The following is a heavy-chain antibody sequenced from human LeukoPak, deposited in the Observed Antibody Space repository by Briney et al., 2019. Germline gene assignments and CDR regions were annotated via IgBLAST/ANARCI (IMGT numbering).Heavy chain of an antibody. CDR3: ARDSSVVPAAIAYYYYYYGMDV. CDR2: IWYDGSNK. Sequence: RSLRLSCAASGFTFSSYGMNWVRQAPGKGLEWVAVIWYDGSNKYYADSVKGRFTISRDNSKNTLYLQMNSLRAEDTAVYYCARDSSVVPAAIAYYYYYYGMDVWGQGTTVTVSS. D-gene: IGHD2-2*01. CDR1: GFTFSSYG. V-gene: IGHV3-33*01. J-gene: IGHJ6*02.